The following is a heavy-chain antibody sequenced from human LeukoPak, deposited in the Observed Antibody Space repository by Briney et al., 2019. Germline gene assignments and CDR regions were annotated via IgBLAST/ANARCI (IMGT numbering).Heavy chain of an antibody. J-gene: IGHJ4*02. V-gene: IGHV1-69*05. CDR2: IIPIFGTA. CDR3: ARGICSSTSCYPYYFDY. Sequence: ASVKVSCKASGGTFSSYAISWVRQAPGQGLEWMGGIIPIFGTANYAQKFQGRVTITTDESTSTAYMELSSLRSEDTAVYYCARGICSSTSCYPYYFDYWGQETLVTVSS. D-gene: IGHD2-2*01. CDR1: GGTFSSYA.